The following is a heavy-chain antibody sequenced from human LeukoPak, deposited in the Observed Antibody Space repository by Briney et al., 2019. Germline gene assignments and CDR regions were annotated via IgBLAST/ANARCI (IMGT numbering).Heavy chain of an antibody. J-gene: IGHJ4*02. D-gene: IGHD6-13*01. CDR3: ARHKQAEDH. V-gene: IGHV4-39*01. CDR2: IYYSGST. Sequence: PSETLSLTCTVSGGSISSSSYYWGWIRQPPGKGLEWIGSIYYSGSTYYNPSLKSRVTISVDTSKNQFSLKLSSVTAADTAVYYCARHKQAEDHWGQGTLVTVSS. CDR1: GGSISSSSYY.